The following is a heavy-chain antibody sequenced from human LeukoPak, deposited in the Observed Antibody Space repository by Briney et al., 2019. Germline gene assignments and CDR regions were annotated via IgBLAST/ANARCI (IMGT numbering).Heavy chain of an antibody. D-gene: IGHD1-26*01. CDR2: ITGSGGST. CDR3: AKDQRSSGRVCDY. J-gene: IGHJ4*02. Sequence: GGSLRLSCAASGFTFSSYAMSWVRQAPGKGLEWVSAITGSGGSTYYADSVKGRFTISRDNSKNTLYLQMNSLGAEDTAVYYCAKDQRSSGRVCDYWGQGTQVTVSS. V-gene: IGHV3-23*01. CDR1: GFTFSSYA.